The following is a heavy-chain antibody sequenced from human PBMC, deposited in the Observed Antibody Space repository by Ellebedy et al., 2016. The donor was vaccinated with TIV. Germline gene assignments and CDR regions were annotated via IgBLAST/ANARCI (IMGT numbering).Heavy chain of an antibody. CDR3: ARGSQESNSGMDV. CDR2: IKGDGSIT. J-gene: IGHJ6*02. CDR1: GFTFSSYW. V-gene: IGHV3-74*01. Sequence: GGSLRLSCAASGFTFSSYWMHWVRQAPGKGLVWVSRIKGDGSITDYADSVKGRFTISRDNAKNTLYLQMNSLRAEDTAVYYCARGSQESNSGMDVWGQGTTVTASS. D-gene: IGHD4-11*01.